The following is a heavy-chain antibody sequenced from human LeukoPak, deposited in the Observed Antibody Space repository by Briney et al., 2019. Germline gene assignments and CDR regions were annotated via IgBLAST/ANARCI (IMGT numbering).Heavy chain of an antibody. CDR2: IYSGGST. J-gene: IGHJ3*02. D-gene: IGHD6-25*01. V-gene: IGHV3-66*01. CDR3: ARGVRRRPDAFDI. Sequence: GGSLRLSCAASGLTVSSNSMSWVRQAPGRGLEWVSFIYSGGSTYYADSVKGRFTISRDNSKNTLYLQMNSLRAEDTAVYYCARGVRRRPDAFDIWGQGTMVTVSS. CDR1: GLTVSSNS.